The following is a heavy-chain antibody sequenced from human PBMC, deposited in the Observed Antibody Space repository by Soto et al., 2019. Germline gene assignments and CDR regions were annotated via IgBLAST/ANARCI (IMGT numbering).Heavy chain of an antibody. CDR1: GGSISSSPYY. CDR2: IYYSGTT. J-gene: IGHJ4*02. V-gene: IGHV4-39*01. CDR3: ARHRQYYDTSGYQQRYFDY. D-gene: IGHD3-22*01. Sequence: SETLSLTCSVSGGSISSSPYYWGWIRQPPGKGLEWLGTIYYSGTTSYNPSLKSRVIISVDTSNNQLFLKLRSVTAADTAVYYCARHRQYYDTSGYQQRYFDYWGQGTQVTVS.